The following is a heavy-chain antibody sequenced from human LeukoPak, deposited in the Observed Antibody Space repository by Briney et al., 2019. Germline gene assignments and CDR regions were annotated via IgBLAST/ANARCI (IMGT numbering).Heavy chain of an antibody. D-gene: IGHD2-2*02. CDR1: GGSISSGDYY. V-gene: IGHV4-30-4*01. CDR2: IYYSGST. Sequence: PSQTLSLTCTVSGGSISSGDYYWSWIRQPPGKGLEWIGYIYYSGSTYYNPSLKSRVTISVDTSKNQFSLKLSSVTAADTAVYYCARGAGKYQLLYRYYYYYGMDVWRQGTTVTVSS. CDR3: ARGAGKYQLLYRYYYYYGMDV. J-gene: IGHJ6*02.